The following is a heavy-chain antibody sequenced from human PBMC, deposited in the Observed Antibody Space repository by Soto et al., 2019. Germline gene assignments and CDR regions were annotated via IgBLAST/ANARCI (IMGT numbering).Heavy chain of an antibody. D-gene: IGHD6-13*01. CDR2: ISYDGSNK. CDR3: AKSTIQTYSSSWYSYYYYYMDV. CDR1: GFTFSSYG. Sequence: GGSLRLSCAASGFTFSSYGMHWVRQAPGKGLEWVAVISYDGSNKYYADSVKGRFTISRDNSKNTLYLQMNSLRAEDTAVYYCAKSTIQTYSSSWYSYYYYYMDVWGKGTTVTVSS. J-gene: IGHJ6*03. V-gene: IGHV3-30*18.